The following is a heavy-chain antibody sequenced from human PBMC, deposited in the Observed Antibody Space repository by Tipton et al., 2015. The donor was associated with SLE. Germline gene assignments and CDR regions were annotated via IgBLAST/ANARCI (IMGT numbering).Heavy chain of an antibody. CDR3: ARGYCSDGVCYGFGFFDY. CDR1: GDSIGTYY. Sequence: TLSLTCTVSGDSIGTYYWSWIRQHPGKGLEWIGFISYDGRTKYNPSLKSRVTISLDTSKTQFFLRLSSVTAADTAVYFCARGYCSDGVCYGFGFFDYWGQGNLVTVSS. CDR2: ISYDGRT. J-gene: IGHJ4*02. D-gene: IGHD2-8*01. V-gene: IGHV4-31*03.